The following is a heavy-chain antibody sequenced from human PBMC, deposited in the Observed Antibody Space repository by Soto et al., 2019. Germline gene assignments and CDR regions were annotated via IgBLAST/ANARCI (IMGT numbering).Heavy chain of an antibody. V-gene: IGHV1-18*01. CDR1: RYTFTRYY. CDR2: VSAYNGNT. CDR3: ARGGQWDFLSDY. Sequence: ASVKVCCKASRYTFTRYYINWVRQAPGQGLEWIGWVSAYNGNTHYEQKLQGRVTLTTDTSTSTAYMELRSLRSDDTAVYFCARGGQWDFLSDYWGQGTLVTVSS. J-gene: IGHJ4*02. D-gene: IGHD1-26*01.